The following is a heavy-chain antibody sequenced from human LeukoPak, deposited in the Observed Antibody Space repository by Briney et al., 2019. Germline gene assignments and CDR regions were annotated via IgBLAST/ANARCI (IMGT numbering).Heavy chain of an antibody. V-gene: IGHV1-8*03. CDR2: MNPNSGNT. D-gene: IGHD2-2*01. CDR1: GGTFTSYD. Sequence: ASVKVSCKASGGTFTSYDINWVRQATGQGLEWMGWMNPNSGNTGYAQKFQGRVTITRNTSISTAYMELSSLRSEDTAVYYCARGTSYCSSTSCSPSLGFDYWGQGTLVTVSS. J-gene: IGHJ4*02. CDR3: ARGTSYCSSTSCSPSLGFDY.